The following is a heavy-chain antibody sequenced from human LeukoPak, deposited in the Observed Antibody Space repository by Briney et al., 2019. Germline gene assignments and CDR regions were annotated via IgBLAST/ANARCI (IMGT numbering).Heavy chain of an antibody. J-gene: IGHJ4*02. CDR1: GFTFSSYA. Sequence: PGRSLRLSCAASGFTFSSYAMHWVRQAPGKGLEWVAVISYDGSNKYYADSVKGRFTISRDNSKNTLYLQMNSLRAEDTAVYYCAKSSTVVGATPFDYWGQGTLVTVSS. CDR3: AKSSTVVGATPFDY. D-gene: IGHD1-26*01. CDR2: ISYDGSNK. V-gene: IGHV3-30-3*02.